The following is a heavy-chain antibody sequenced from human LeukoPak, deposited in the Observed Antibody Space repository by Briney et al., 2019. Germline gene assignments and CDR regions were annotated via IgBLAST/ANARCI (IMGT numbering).Heavy chain of an antibody. J-gene: IGHJ3*02. Sequence: PSETLSLTCAVSGYSISSGDYWGWIRQPPGKGLEWIGSIYHSGSTYYKPSLKSRVTISVDTSKNQFSLKLSSVTAADTAVYYCARNLTVPRHDAFDIWGQGTMVTVSS. V-gene: IGHV4-38-2*01. CDR1: GYSISSGDY. CDR2: IYHSGST. CDR3: ARNLTVPRHDAFDI. D-gene: IGHD6-6*01.